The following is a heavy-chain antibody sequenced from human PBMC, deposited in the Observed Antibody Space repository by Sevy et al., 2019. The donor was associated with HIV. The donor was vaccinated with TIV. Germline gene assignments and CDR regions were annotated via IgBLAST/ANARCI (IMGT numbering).Heavy chain of an antibody. D-gene: IGHD3-10*01. V-gene: IGHV3-21*01. J-gene: IGHJ3*02. CDR1: GFTFSSYS. CDR2: ISSSSSYI. CDR3: ARDRGVGAFDI. Sequence: GGSLRLSCAASGFTFSSYSMNWVRQPPGKGLEWVSSISSSSSYIYYADSVTGRFTISRDNAKNSLYLQMSSLRAEDTAVYYCARDRGVGAFDIWGQGTMVTVSS.